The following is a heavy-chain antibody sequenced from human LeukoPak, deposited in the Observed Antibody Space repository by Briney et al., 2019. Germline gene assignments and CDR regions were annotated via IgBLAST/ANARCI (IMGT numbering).Heavy chain of an antibody. J-gene: IGHJ4*02. Sequence: PGGSLRLSCAASGLMFSTPGMHWVRQAPGKGLEWVAFIQYDGSEIYYADSLKGRFTISRDNSKNTLYLQMNSLRAEDTAVFYCARESGAAKIGQMLNYWGQGTLVTVSS. D-gene: IGHD3-10*02. V-gene: IGHV3-30*02. CDR2: IQYDGSEI. CDR1: GLMFSTPG. CDR3: ARESGAAKIGQMLNY.